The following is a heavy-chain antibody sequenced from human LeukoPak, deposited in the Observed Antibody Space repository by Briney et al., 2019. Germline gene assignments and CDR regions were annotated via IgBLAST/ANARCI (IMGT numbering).Heavy chain of an antibody. V-gene: IGHV1-18*01. CDR3: ARGLGSPYYYDSSGYYVDY. J-gene: IGHJ4*02. Sequence: WASVKVSCKASGYTFTSYGISWVRQAPGQGLEWMGWISAYNGNTNYAQKLQGRVTMTTDTSTSTAYMELRSLRSDDTAVYYCARGLGSPYYYDSSGYYVDYWGQGTLVTVSS. CDR2: ISAYNGNT. CDR1: GYTFTSYG. D-gene: IGHD3-22*01.